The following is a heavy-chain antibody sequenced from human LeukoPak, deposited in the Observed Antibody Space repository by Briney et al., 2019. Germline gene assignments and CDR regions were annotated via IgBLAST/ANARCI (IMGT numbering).Heavy chain of an antibody. CDR1: GYTVTSYY. CDR3: ARRYCSSTSCSNPFDY. D-gene: IGHD2-2*01. CDR2: INPSGGST. V-gene: IGHV1-46*01. J-gene: IGHJ4*02. Sequence: ASVKVSCKASGYTVTSYYMHWVRQAPGQGLEWMGIINPSGGSTSYAQKFQGRVTMTRDMSTSTVYMELSSLRSEDTAVYYCARRYCSSTSCSNPFDYWGQGTLVTVSS.